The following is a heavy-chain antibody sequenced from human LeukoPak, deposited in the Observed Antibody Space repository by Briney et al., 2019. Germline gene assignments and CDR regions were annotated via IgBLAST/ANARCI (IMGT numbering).Heavy chain of an antibody. CDR3: ARTPRLAAAGTFDY. Sequence: GGSLRLSCAASGFTFSSYGMHWVRQAPGKGLEWVAVIWYDGSNKYYADSVKGRFTISRDNSKNTLYLQMNSLRAEDTAVYYCARTPRLAAAGTFDYWGQGTLVTVSS. D-gene: IGHD6-13*01. CDR2: IWYDGSNK. V-gene: IGHV3-33*01. J-gene: IGHJ4*02. CDR1: GFTFSSYG.